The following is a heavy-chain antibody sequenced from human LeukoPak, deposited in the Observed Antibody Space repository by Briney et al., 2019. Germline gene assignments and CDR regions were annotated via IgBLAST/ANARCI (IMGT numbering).Heavy chain of an antibody. CDR3: AKDDYGDYVGSGYFDY. CDR1: GFTFSSYG. CDR2: ISYDGSNK. V-gene: IGHV3-30*18. Sequence: PGGSLRLSCAASGFTFSSYGMHWVRQAPGKGLEWVAVISYDGSNKYYADSVKGRFTISRDNSKNTLYLQMNSLRAEDTAVYYCAKDDYGDYVGSGYFDYWGQGTLVTVSS. D-gene: IGHD4-17*01. J-gene: IGHJ4*02.